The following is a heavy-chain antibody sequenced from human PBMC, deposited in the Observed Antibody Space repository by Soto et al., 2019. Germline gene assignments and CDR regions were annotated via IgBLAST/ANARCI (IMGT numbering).Heavy chain of an antibody. CDR1: EYTFTSYD. V-gene: IGHV1-8*01. J-gene: IGHJ5*02. Sequence: QVQLVQSGAEVKRPGASVKVSCKASEYTFTSYDINWVRQATGQGLEWMGWMNPNNGNTGYAQKFRGRVTLTRDTSISTAYMELTDLRSEDTAVYYCARDYGGNSGWFDPWGQGTLVTVSS. CDR2: MNPNNGNT. CDR3: ARDYGGNSGWFDP. D-gene: IGHD4-17*01.